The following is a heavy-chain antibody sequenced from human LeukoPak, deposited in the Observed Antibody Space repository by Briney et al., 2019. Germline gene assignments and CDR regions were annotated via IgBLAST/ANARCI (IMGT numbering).Heavy chain of an antibody. CDR2: IYYSGST. CDR1: GGSISSYY. V-gene: IGHV4-59*08. J-gene: IGHJ4*02. D-gene: IGHD6-19*01. CDR3: ARYIAVAGTDYFDY. Sequence: PSETLSLICTVSGGSISSYYWSWIRQPPGKGLEWIGYIYYSGSTNYNPSLKSRVTISVDTSKNQFSLKLSSVTAADTAVYYCARYIAVAGTDYFDYWGQGTLVTVSS.